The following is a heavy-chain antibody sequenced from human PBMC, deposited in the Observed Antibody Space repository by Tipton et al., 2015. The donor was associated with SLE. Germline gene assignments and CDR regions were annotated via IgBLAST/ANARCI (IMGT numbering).Heavy chain of an antibody. Sequence: TLSLTCSVSGASISSYYWSWIRQPPGKGLEWIGYIYYSGSTNYNPSLKSRVTISVDTSKNQFSLKLSSVTAADTAVYYCARGTKLGNHYYCYYIDVWGKGTTVTVSS. CDR2: IYYSGST. CDR1: GASISSYY. D-gene: IGHD7-27*01. V-gene: IGHV4-59*01. CDR3: ARGTKLGNHYYCYYIDV. J-gene: IGHJ6*03.